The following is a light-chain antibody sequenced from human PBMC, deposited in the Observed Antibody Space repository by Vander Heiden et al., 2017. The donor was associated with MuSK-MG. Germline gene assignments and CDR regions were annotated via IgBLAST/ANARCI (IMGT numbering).Light chain of an antibody. J-gene: IGKJ1*01. CDR2: EVS. CDR3: TQGTHLPWT. Sequence: IVMTQTALSLSVTPGQPASISCRSSQTLLSTDGRTYLFWYLQKPGQPPRLLIYEVSNRFSGLPDRFSGSGSGTDFTLEISRVEAEAVGVYYCTQGTHLPWTFGQGTKVEIK. CDR1: QTLLSTDGRTY. V-gene: IGKV2D-29*01.